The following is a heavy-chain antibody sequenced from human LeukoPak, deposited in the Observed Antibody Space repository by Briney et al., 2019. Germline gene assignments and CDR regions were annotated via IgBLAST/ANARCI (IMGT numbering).Heavy chain of an antibody. Sequence: PGGSLRLSCAASGFTFSSYDMHWVRQAPGKGLEWVTYISYDESKECYADSVNSRFSISRDNSKNTLYMQMNSQSNEDTDVYNCAKGADLGILTPLPSYFDYWGQGTLVTVSS. CDR1: GFTFSSYD. V-gene: IGHV3-30*18. CDR2: ISYDESKE. CDR3: AKGADLGILTPLPSYFDY. D-gene: IGHD3-9*01. J-gene: IGHJ4*02.